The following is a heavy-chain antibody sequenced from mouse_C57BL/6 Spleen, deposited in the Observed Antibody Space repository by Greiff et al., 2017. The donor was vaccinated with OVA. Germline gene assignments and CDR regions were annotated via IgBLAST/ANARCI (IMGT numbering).Heavy chain of an antibody. D-gene: IGHD4-1*01. J-gene: IGHJ3*01. Sequence: EVQLQESGPGLVKPSQSLSLTCSVTGYSITSGYYWNWIRQFPGNKLEWMGYISYDGSNNYNPSLKNRISITRYTSKNQFFLKLNSVTTEDTATYYCARDRELGFAYWGQGTLVTVSA. CDR3: ARDRELGFAY. V-gene: IGHV3-6*01. CDR2: ISYDGSN. CDR1: GYSITSGYY.